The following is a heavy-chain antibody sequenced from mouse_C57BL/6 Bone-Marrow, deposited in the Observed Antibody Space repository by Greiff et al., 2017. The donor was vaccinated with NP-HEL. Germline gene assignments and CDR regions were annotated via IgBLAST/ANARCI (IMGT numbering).Heavy chain of an antibody. CDR2: INPSNGGT. V-gene: IGHV1-53*01. CDR3: ARAGYYGSSYNAMDD. CDR1: GYTFTSYW. J-gene: IGHJ4*01. D-gene: IGHD1-1*01. Sequence: QVQLQQPGTELVKPGASVKLSCKASGYTFTSYWMHWVKQRPGQGLEWIGNINPSNGGTNYNEKFKSKATLTVDKSSSTAYMQLSSLTSEDSAVFYLARAGYYGSSYNAMDDWGQGTSVTVSS.